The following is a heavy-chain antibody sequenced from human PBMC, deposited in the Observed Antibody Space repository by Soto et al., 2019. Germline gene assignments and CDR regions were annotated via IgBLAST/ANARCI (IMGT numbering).Heavy chain of an antibody. Sequence: SETLSLTCTVSGGSISSYYWSWIRQPPGKGLEWIGYIYYSGSTNYNPSLKSRVTISVDTSKNQFSLKLSSVTAADTAVYYRARADGDYYYYYGMDVWGQGTTVTVSS. V-gene: IGHV4-59*01. CDR1: GGSISSYY. J-gene: IGHJ6*02. CDR2: IYYSGST. D-gene: IGHD3-10*01. CDR3: ARADGDYYYYYGMDV.